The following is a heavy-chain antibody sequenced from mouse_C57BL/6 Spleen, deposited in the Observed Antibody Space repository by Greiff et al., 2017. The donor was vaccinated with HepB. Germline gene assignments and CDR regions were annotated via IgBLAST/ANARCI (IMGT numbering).Heavy chain of an antibody. Sequence: EVQLQQSGPGLVKPSQSLSLTCSVTGYSITSGYYWNWIRQFPGNKLEWMGYISYDGSNNYNPSLKNRISITRDTSKNQFFLKLNSVTTEDTATYYCARDGITGSFYFDYWGQGTTLTVSS. J-gene: IGHJ2*01. V-gene: IGHV3-6*01. CDR2: ISYDGSN. CDR3: ARDGITGSFYFDY. CDR1: GYSITSGYY. D-gene: IGHD4-1*01.